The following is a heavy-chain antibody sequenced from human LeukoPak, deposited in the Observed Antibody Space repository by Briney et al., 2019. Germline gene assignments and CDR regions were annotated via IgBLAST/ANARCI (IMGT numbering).Heavy chain of an antibody. CDR3: AAGYSSSWYLH. Sequence: SETLSLTCTVSGGSTSSYYWSWIRQPPGKGLEWIGYIYYSGSTNYNPSLKSRVTISVDTSKNQFSLKLSSVTAADTAVYYCAAGYSSSWYLHWGQGTLVTVSS. V-gene: IGHV4-59*08. CDR2: IYYSGST. CDR1: GGSTSSYY. J-gene: IGHJ4*02. D-gene: IGHD6-13*01.